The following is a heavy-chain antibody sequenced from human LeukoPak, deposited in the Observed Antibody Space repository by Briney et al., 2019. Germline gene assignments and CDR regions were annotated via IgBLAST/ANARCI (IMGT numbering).Heavy chain of an antibody. D-gene: IGHD2-2*01. CDR3: AKQAYCSGTSCSPFDY. CDR1: GVSISSDY. CDR2: IYYSGST. J-gene: IGHJ4*02. V-gene: IGHV4-59*08. Sequence: SETLSLTCTVSGVSISSDYWSWIRQPPGKGLEWIGYIYYSGSTNYNPSLKSRVTISVDTSKNQFSLKLSSVTAADTAVYYCAKQAYCSGTSCSPFDYWGQGTLVTVSS.